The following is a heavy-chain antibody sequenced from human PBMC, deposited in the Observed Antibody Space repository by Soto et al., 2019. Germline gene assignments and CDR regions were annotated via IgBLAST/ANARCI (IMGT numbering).Heavy chain of an antibody. CDR2: IYWDDDK. J-gene: IGHJ4*02. CDR3: AHRAGLPGNWDGGCFDH. V-gene: IGHV2-5*02. CDR1: GFSLSTSGVG. Sequence: QITLKESGPTRVRPTQTLTLTCTFSGFSLSTSGVGVGWIRQPPGKALEWLAFIYWDDDKRYSPSLRSRLTISKDTSRNQVVLTMTHMDPVATASYYCAHRAGLPGNWDGGCFDHWGLGTLVTVSS. D-gene: IGHD1-1*01.